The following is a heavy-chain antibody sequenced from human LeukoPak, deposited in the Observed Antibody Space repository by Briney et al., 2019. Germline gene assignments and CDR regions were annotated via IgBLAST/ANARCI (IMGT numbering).Heavy chain of an antibody. CDR3: ARILRFLEWLPTLDAFDI. D-gene: IGHD3-3*01. CDR2: IYYSGST. Sequence: SETLSLTCTVSGGSISSYYWGWIRQPPGKGLEWIGSIYYSGSTYYNPSLKSRLTISVDTSKNQFSLKLSSVTSADTAVYYCARILRFLEWLPTLDAFDIWGQGTMVTVSS. CDR1: GGSISSYY. J-gene: IGHJ3*02. V-gene: IGHV4-39*01.